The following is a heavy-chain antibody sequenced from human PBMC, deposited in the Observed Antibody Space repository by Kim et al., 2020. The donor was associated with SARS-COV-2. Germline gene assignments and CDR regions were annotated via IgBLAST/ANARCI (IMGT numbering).Heavy chain of an antibody. V-gene: IGHV3-33*01. D-gene: IGHD3-10*01. J-gene: IGHJ4*02. CDR3: ARDGGFGESQVGY. Sequence: YADSVKGRFTIPRDNSKNTVYLQMNSLRAEDTAVYYCARDGGFGESQVGYWGQGILVTVSS.